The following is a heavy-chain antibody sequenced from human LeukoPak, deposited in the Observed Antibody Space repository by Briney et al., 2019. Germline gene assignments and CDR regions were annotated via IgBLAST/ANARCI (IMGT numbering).Heavy chain of an antibody. Sequence: ASVKVSCKASGGTFSSYAISWVRQAPGQGLEWMGGIIPIFGTANYAQKFQGRVTITADKSTSTAYMELSSLRSEDTAVYYCALSGSYLEQPFDYWGQGTLVTVSS. D-gene: IGHD1-26*01. CDR3: ALSGSYLEQPFDY. CDR1: GGTFSSYA. V-gene: IGHV1-69*06. CDR2: IIPIFGTA. J-gene: IGHJ4*02.